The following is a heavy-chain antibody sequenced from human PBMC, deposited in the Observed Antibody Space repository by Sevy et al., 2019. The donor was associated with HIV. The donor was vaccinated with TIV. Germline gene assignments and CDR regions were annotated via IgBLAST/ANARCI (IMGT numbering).Heavy chain of an antibody. CDR1: GFTFSRYG. J-gene: IGHJ6*02. D-gene: IGHD3-10*01. CDR2: ISKSSSYI. V-gene: IGHV3-21*04. Sequence: GGSLRLSCSASGFTFSRYGMHWVRQAPGKGLEWVAYISKSSSYIYYADSVKGRFTISRDNAKNSLFLQMNSLGAEDTAIYYCTRGSGIDYYEKGMDLWGQGTTVTVSS. CDR3: TRGSGIDYYEKGMDL.